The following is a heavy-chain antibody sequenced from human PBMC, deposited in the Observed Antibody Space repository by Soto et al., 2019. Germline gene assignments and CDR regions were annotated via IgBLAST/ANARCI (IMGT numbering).Heavy chain of an antibody. CDR3: ARGGDSSGWPYYYYMDV. Sequence: ASLKVSCKASGYTFTSYYMHWVRQAPGQGLEWMGIINPSGGSTTYAQKFQGRVTMTRDTSTSTVYMELSSLRSEDTAVYYCARGGDSSGWPYYYYMDVWGKGTTVTVSS. CDR2: INPSGGST. J-gene: IGHJ6*03. V-gene: IGHV1-46*03. D-gene: IGHD6-19*01. CDR1: GYTFTSYY.